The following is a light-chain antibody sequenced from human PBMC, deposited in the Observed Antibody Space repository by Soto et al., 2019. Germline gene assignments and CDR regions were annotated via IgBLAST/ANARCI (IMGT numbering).Light chain of an antibody. CDR3: QQYYSTPLDT. Sequence: DIVMTQSPDSLAVSLGERATINCKSSQSVLYSSNNKNYLAWYQQKPGQPPKLLIYWASTRESGVPDRFSGSGSGTDFTLTISSLQAEDVAVYCCQQYYSTPLDTLGQGTKLEIK. V-gene: IGKV4-1*01. J-gene: IGKJ2*01. CDR2: WAS. CDR1: QSVLYSSNNKNY.